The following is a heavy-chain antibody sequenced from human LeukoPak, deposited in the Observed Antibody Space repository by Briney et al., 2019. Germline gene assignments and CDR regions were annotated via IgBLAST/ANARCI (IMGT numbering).Heavy chain of an antibody. CDR3: ARDMEMATTDYYYGMDV. J-gene: IGHJ6*02. CDR1: GYTFTSYD. D-gene: IGHD5-24*01. Sequence: GASVKVSCKASGYTFTSYDINWVRQAPGQGLEWMGRIIPILGIANYAQKFQGRVTITADKSTSTAYMELSSLRSEDTAVYYCARDMEMATTDYYYGMDVWGQGTTVTVSS. CDR2: IIPILGIA. V-gene: IGHV1-69*04.